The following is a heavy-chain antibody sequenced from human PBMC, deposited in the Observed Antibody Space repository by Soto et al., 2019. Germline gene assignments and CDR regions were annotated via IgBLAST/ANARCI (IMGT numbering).Heavy chain of an antibody. CDR2: VIPTLAIA. CDR3: ASDYGEIDAFDI. Sequence: QVQLVQSGAEVKKPGSSVKVSCKTSGGPFNNHAINWVRQAPGQGLEWVGLVIPTLAIADYAQKFQGRVTMTADEVTNTAFMELSSLRSDDTGVYYCASDYGEIDAFDIWGQGTLVTVSS. V-gene: IGHV1-69*09. D-gene: IGHD4-17*01. CDR1: GGPFNNHA. J-gene: IGHJ3*02.